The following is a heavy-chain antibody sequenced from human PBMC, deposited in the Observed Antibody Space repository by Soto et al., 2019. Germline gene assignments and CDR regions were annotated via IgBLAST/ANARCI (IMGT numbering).Heavy chain of an antibody. D-gene: IGHD7-27*01. CDR3: ARAGNWGAPLGS. V-gene: IGHV4-61*01. Sequence: QVQLQESGPGLVKPSETLSLTCTVSGGSVSSSTDYWSWIRQPPEKGLEWLGNIYYSGTTNYNPSLESRVTMSVDTAKHQFSLKLDSVNVADTAVYFCARAGNWGAPLGSWGQGALVTVSS. CDR2: IYYSGTT. CDR1: GGSVSSSTDY. J-gene: IGHJ5*02.